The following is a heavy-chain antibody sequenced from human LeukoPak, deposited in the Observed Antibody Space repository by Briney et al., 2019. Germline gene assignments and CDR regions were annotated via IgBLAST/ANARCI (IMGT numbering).Heavy chain of an antibody. V-gene: IGHV4-39*01. D-gene: IGHD6-19*01. CDR2: IYYSGST. CDR1: GGSISSSSYY. J-gene: IGHJ4*02. CDR3: ARVPGIAVAGSY. Sequence: SETLSLTCTVSGGSISSSSYYWGWIRQPPGTGLEWIGSIYYSGSTYYNPSLKSRVTMSVDTSKNQFSLKLSSVTAADRAVYYCARVPGIAVAGSYWGQGPWSPSPQ.